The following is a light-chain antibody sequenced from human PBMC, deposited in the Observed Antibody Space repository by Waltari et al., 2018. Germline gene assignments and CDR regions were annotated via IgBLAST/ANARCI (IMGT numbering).Light chain of an antibody. Sequence: EIVMTQSPATLSVSPGERATLSCRASQSVTTNLAWFQQRPGQAPRLLSYGASTRATGIPARFSGSGSGTDFTLTISGLQSEDFAIYFCQQYINWPPYTFGQGTKLEIK. CDR2: GAS. J-gene: IGKJ2*01. CDR3: QQYINWPPYT. V-gene: IGKV3-15*01. CDR1: QSVTTN.